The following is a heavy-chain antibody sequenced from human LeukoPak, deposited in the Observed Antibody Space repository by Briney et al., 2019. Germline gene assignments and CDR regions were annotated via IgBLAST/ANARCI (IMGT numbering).Heavy chain of an antibody. Sequence: SETLSLTCAVYGGSFSGYYWSWIRQPPGKGLEWIGEINHSGSTNYNPSLKSRVTISVDTSKNQFSLKLSSVTAADTAVYYCARLWRSSEVVVAANRADWFDPWGQGTLVTVSS. V-gene: IGHV4-34*01. CDR1: GGSFSGYY. J-gene: IGHJ5*02. CDR2: INHSGST. D-gene: IGHD2-15*01. CDR3: ARLWRSSEVVVAANRADWFDP.